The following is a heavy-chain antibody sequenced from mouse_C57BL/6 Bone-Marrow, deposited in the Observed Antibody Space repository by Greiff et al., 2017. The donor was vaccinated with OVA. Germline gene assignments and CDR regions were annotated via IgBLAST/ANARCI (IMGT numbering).Heavy chain of an antibody. J-gene: IGHJ2*01. CDR3: ARGGYDY. D-gene: IGHD2-2*01. CDR2: ISNGGGST. CDR1: GFTFSDYY. Sequence: EVQRVESGGGLVQPGGSLKLSCAASGFTFSDYYMYWVRQTPEKRLEWVAYISNGGGSTYYPDTVKGRFTISRDNAKNTLYLQRSRLKSEDTAMYYCARGGYDYWGQGTTLTVSS. V-gene: IGHV5-12*01.